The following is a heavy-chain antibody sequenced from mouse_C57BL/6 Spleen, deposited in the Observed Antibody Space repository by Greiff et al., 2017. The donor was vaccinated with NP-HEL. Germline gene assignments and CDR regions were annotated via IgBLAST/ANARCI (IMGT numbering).Heavy chain of an antibody. J-gene: IGHJ4*01. CDR2: ISDGGSYT. CDR1: GFTFSSYA. CDR3: ARDPENYAMDY. Sequence: DVMLVESGGGLVKPGGSLKLSCAASGFTFSSYAMSWVRQTPEKRLEWVATISDGGSYTYYPDNVKGRFTISRDNAKNNLYLQMSHLKSEDTAMYYCARDPENYAMDYWGQGTSVTVSS. V-gene: IGHV5-4*01.